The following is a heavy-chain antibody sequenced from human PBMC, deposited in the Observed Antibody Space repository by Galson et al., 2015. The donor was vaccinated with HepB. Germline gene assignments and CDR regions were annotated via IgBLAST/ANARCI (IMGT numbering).Heavy chain of an antibody. V-gene: IGHV2-70*13. CDR2: IDWGDDK. J-gene: IGHJ4*02. D-gene: IGHD6-13*01. CDR3: ARAYSPAVGFDF. CDR1: GFSLTTTGMY. Sequence: LVKPTQTLTLTCTFSGFSLTTTGMYVSWIRQPPGKALEWLALIDWGDDKFYNTSLKTGLRISKDTSRNQVVLTMTNVDPVDTGTYYCARAYSPAVGFDFWGQGTLVTVSS.